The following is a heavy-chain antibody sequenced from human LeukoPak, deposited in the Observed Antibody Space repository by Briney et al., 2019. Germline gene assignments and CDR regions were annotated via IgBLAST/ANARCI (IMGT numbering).Heavy chain of an antibody. Sequence: PGGSLRLSCAASGFTFNIYSMNWVRQAPGKGLEWVSSISGTSNYIYYADSVKGRFTISRDNAKNSLYLHMNSLRAEDTAVYYCARLYSGSYYRFDYWGQGTLVTVSS. D-gene: IGHD1-26*01. CDR2: ISGTSNYI. J-gene: IGHJ4*02. CDR1: GFTFNIYS. CDR3: ARLYSGSYYRFDY. V-gene: IGHV3-21*01.